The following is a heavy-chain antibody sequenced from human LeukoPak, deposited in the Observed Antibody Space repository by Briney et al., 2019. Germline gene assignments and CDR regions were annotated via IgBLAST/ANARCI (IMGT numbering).Heavy chain of an antibody. CDR2: INNDGSYI. Sequence: GGSLRLSCAASGFTVSSNYMSWVRQAPGKGLEWVSSINNDGSYIYYAGSVKGRFTISRDNAKNSLYLQMNSLGAEDMALYYCAKGVGSTSADAFDIWGQGTMVTVSS. CDR3: AKGVGSTSADAFDI. J-gene: IGHJ3*02. V-gene: IGHV3-21*04. CDR1: GFTVSSNY. D-gene: IGHD2-2*01.